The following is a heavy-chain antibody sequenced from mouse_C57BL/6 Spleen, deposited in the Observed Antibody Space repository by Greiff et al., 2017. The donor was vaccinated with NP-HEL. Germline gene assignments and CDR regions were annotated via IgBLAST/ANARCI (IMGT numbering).Heavy chain of an antibody. CDR2: INPNNGGT. Sequence: EVQLQQSGPELVKPGASVKMSCKASGYTFTDYNMHWVKPSHGKSLEWIGYINPNNGGTSYNQKFKGKAKLTVNKSSSTAYMELRSLTSEDSAVYYCARGGFFRYFDVWGTGTTVTVSS. CDR3: ARGGFFRYFDV. V-gene: IGHV1-22*01. J-gene: IGHJ1*03. D-gene: IGHD3-1*01. CDR1: GYTFTDYN.